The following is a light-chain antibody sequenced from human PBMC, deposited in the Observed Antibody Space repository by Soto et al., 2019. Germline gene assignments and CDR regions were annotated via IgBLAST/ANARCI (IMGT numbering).Light chain of an antibody. CDR2: NND. CDR1: SSNIGANP. CDR3: EAWDDSLYGAV. Sequence: QSVLTQPPSASGTPGQWVTISCSGSSSNIGANPINWYQQLPGTAPKLLIYNNDQRPSGVPDRFSASKSGTSASLAISGLQSEDEADYYCEAWDDSLYGAVLGGGTKVTVL. J-gene: IGLJ2*01. V-gene: IGLV1-44*01.